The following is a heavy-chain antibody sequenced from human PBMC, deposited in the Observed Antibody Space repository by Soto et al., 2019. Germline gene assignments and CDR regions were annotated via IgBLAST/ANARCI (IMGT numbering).Heavy chain of an antibody. D-gene: IGHD4-4*01. Sequence: QLQLQESGSGLVKTSQTLSLSCAVSGGSISSGGYSWSWIRQPPGKGLEWIGYIFHSGSTYYNPSFRSRVTIAVDRSKNQFSLKLSSVTAADTAVYYCARSYSIPYWYFDLWGRGTLVTVSS. CDR2: IFHSGST. J-gene: IGHJ2*01. CDR3: ARSYSIPYWYFDL. V-gene: IGHV4-30-2*01. CDR1: GGSISSGGYS.